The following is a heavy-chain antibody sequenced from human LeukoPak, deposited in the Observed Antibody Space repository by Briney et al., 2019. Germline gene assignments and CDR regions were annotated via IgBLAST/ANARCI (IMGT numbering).Heavy chain of an antibody. V-gene: IGHV3-21*01. CDR1: GFTFSSYS. J-gene: IGHJ3*02. Sequence: GGSLRLSCAASGFTFSSYSMNWVRQAPGKGLEWVSCISSSSSYIYYADSVKGRFTISRDNAKNSLYLQVNSLRAEDTAVYYCVIPRIAARRFDAFDIWGQGTLVTVSS. CDR3: VIPRIAARRFDAFDI. CDR2: ISSSSSYI. D-gene: IGHD6-6*01.